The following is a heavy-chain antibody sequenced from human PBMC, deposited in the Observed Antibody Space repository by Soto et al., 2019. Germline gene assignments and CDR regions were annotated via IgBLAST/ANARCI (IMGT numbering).Heavy chain of an antibody. CDR2: INPNSGET. D-gene: IGHD3-10*01. CDR3: ARGELLWFGELLR. Sequence: QVQLVQSGAEVKKPGASVKVSCKASGYTFTSYEINWVRQATGQGLEWMGGINPNSGETGYAQRCQGRVTMTRNTSISTAYMELSSLRSEDTAVYYCARGELLWFGELLRWGQGALVTVSS. CDR1: GYTFTSYE. J-gene: IGHJ4*02. V-gene: IGHV1-8*01.